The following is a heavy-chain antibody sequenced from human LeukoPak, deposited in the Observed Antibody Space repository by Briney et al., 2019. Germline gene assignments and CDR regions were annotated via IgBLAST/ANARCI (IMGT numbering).Heavy chain of an antibody. CDR2: MNPNSGNT. CDR1: GYTFSSYD. CDR3: ARFDSSSWLDY. Sequence: ASVKVSCKASGYTFSSYDINWVRQAAGQGLEWMGWMNPNSGNTGYAQKFQGRVTMTRNTSISTAYMELSSLRSEGTAVYYCARFDSSSWLDYWGQGTLVTVSS. J-gene: IGHJ4*02. D-gene: IGHD6-13*01. V-gene: IGHV1-8*02.